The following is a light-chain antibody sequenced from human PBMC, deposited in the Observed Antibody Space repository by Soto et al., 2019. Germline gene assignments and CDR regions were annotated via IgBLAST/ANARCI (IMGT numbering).Light chain of an antibody. CDR2: GAS. CDR3: QQYNNWPPIT. V-gene: IGKV3-15*01. CDR1: ERIYSAY. Sequence: EVVLTQSPGTLSLSRGERATLSCRASERIYSAYLGWYQQKPGQAPRLLIYGASTRATDIPDRISASGSGREFTLTISSLQSGDFAVYYCQQYNNWPPITFGQGTRLETK. J-gene: IGKJ5*01.